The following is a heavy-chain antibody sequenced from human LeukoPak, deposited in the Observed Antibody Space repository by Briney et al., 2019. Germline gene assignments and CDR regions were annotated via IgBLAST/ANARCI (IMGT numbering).Heavy chain of an antibody. CDR2: IYYSGTT. Sequence: SETLSLTCTVSGVSISSGGYYWRWIRQHPGKGLEWIGYIYYSGTTYYNPSLKSRVTISVDTSKNQLSLKLSSVTAADTAVYYCARGKTDNDILTGYSAWGQGTLVTVSS. V-gene: IGHV4-31*03. CDR1: GVSISSGGYY. J-gene: IGHJ5*02. D-gene: IGHD3-9*01. CDR3: ARGKTDNDILTGYSA.